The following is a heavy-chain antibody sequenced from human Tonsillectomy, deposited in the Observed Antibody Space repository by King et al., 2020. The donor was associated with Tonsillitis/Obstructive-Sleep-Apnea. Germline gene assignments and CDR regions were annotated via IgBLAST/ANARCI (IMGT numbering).Heavy chain of an antibody. V-gene: IGHV4-59*01. CDR1: GGSISSYY. D-gene: IGHD5-24*01. CDR2: IYYSGST. CDR3: ASSEVGLATINAFDI. Sequence: QLQESGPGLVKPSETLSLTCTVSGGSISSYYWSWIRQPPGKGLEWIGYIYYSGSTNYNPSLKSRVTISVATSKNQFSLKLSPVTAADTAVYYCASSEVGLATINAFDIWGQGTMVTVSS. J-gene: IGHJ3*02.